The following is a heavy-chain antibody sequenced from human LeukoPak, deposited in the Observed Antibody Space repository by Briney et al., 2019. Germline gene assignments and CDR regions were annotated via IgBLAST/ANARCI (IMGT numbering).Heavy chain of an antibody. CDR1: GFTFSSYA. D-gene: IGHD3-22*01. J-gene: IGHJ4*02. CDR3: AKGLRSFYYDSSGYDTYYFDY. Sequence: GGSLRLSCAASGFTFSSYAMSWVRQAPGKGLEWVSGISGSGGSTYYADSVKGRFTISRDNSKNTLYLQMNSLRAEDTAVYYCAKGLRSFYYDSSGYDTYYFDYWGQGTPVTVSS. V-gene: IGHV3-23*01. CDR2: ISGSGGST.